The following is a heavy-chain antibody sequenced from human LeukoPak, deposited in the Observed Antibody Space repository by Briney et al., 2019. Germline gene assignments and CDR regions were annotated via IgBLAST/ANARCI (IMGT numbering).Heavy chain of an antibody. CDR2: INPNSGGT. Sequence: ASVKVSCKASGYTFSDYYMHWVRQAPGQGLEWMGWINPNSGGTNYAQKFQGRVTMTRDMSISTAYMEVSRLTSDDTAVYYCARATIADSSTHYIDYWGLGTLVTVSS. V-gene: IGHV1-2*02. CDR1: GYTFSDYY. CDR3: ARATIADSSTHYIDY. D-gene: IGHD3-22*01. J-gene: IGHJ4*02.